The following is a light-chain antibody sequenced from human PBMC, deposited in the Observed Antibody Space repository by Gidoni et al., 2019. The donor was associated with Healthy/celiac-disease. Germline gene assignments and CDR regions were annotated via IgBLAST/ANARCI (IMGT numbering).Light chain of an antibody. J-gene: IGKJ1*01. CDR3: QQYNSYSPLT. CDR1: QSISSW. Sequence: DIQMTQSPSTLSASVGDRVTITCRASQSISSWLAWYQQKPGKAPKLLIYDASSLESGVPPRICGSGSCTEFTLTISSLQPDDVSTYYCQQYNSYSPLTFGQGTKVEIK. CDR2: DAS. V-gene: IGKV1-5*01.